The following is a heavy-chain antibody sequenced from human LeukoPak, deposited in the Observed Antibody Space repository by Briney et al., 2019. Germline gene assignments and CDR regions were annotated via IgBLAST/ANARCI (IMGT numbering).Heavy chain of an antibody. CDR2: ISYDGDRK. D-gene: IGHD2-2*02. Sequence: GGSLRLSCAASGFTFSSYSMHWVRQAPGKGLEWVAVISYDGDRKYYANSVKGRFTISRDDSTNTLFLQMTSLRTEDTAVYYCARDKYLDWGQGTLVTVSS. V-gene: IGHV3-30*01. CDR3: ARDKYLD. J-gene: IGHJ4*02. CDR1: GFTFSSYS.